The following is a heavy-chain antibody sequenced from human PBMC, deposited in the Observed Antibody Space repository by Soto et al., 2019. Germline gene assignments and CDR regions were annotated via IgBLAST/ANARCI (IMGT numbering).Heavy chain of an antibody. CDR1: GYTFFTYD. D-gene: IGHD5-12*01. V-gene: IGHV1-18*01. Sequence: QVHLVQSGVEVKTPGASVKVSCQASGYTFFTYDISWVRQAPGQGLEWMGWISNYSGDTKYAQKSQGRVTMTTDTSTTTVYLELRSLRSDDTAVYYCARNHGPTTSENWCDPWGQGTLVTVSS. J-gene: IGHJ5*02. CDR2: ISNYSGDT. CDR3: ARNHGPTTSENWCDP.